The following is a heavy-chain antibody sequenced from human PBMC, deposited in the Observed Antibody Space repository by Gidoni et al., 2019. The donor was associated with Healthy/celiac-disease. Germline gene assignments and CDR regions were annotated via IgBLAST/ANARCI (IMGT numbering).Heavy chain of an antibody. D-gene: IGHD4-17*01. CDR1: GGSISSYY. J-gene: IGHJ2*01. Sequence: QVQLQESGPGLVKPSETLSLTCTVSGGSISSYYWSWIRQPAGKGLEWIGRIYTSGRTNYNPSLKSRVTMSVDTSKNQFSLKLSSVTAADTAVYYCAREGDYGDYITNWYFDLWGRGTLVTVSS. V-gene: IGHV4-4*07. CDR3: AREGDYGDYITNWYFDL. CDR2: IYTSGRT.